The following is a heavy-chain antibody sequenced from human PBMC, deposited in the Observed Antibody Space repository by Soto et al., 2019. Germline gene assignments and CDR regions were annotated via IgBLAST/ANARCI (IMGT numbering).Heavy chain of an antibody. J-gene: IGHJ4*02. Sequence: ASVKVSCKASGYTFTSYYMHWVRQAPGQGLEWMGIINPSGGSTSYAQKFQGRVTMTRDTSTSTVYMELSSLRSEDTAVYYCATIAVAGNYFDYWGQGTLVTVSS. CDR3: ATIAVAGNYFDY. V-gene: IGHV1-46*01. CDR2: INPSGGST. D-gene: IGHD6-19*01. CDR1: GYTFTSYY.